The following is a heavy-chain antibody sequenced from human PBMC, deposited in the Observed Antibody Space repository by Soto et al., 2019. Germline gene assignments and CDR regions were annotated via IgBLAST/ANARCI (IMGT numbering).Heavy chain of an antibody. CDR2: INHSGST. V-gene: IGHV4-34*01. CDR3: ARGGGFGAPWRIPTNWFDP. Sequence: QVQLQQWGAGLLKPSETLSLTCAVYGGSFSGYYWSWIRQPPGKGLEWIGEINHSGSTNYNPSLTSRVTISVDTSKNQSSLKLSSVAAADTAVYYCARGGGFGAPWRIPTNWFDPWGQGTLVTVSS. D-gene: IGHD3-10*01. CDR1: GGSFSGYY. J-gene: IGHJ5*02.